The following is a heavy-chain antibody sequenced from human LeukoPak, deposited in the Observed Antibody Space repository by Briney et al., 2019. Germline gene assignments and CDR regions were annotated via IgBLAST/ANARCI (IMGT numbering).Heavy chain of an antibody. D-gene: IGHD3-10*01. CDR1: AGTFSSSA. Sequence: SALVFCKASAGTFSSSASSWGRHALGQGRQERVGIIPIFDSANYAQTSQGRVTITADESTCTAYMELSSLRSEDTGVYYCARGDLRITMVRGDWGYFDYWGQGTLVTVSS. J-gene: IGHJ4*02. V-gene: IGHV1-69*01. CDR2: IIPIFDSA. CDR3: ARGDLRITMVRGDWGYFDY.